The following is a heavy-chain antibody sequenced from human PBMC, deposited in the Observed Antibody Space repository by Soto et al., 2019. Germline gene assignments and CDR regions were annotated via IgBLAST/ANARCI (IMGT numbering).Heavy chain of an antibody. CDR1: GFTFSSYS. D-gene: IGHD2-2*01. V-gene: IGHV3-21*01. CDR3: ARAPRAYCSSTCCYFDF. J-gene: IGHJ4*02. CDR2: ISSSSSYI. Sequence: EVQLVESGGGLVKPGGSLRLSCAASGFTFSSYSMNWVRQAPGKGLEWVSSISSSSSYIYYADSVKGRFTVSRDNAKNSLYRQMNSLRADDTAVYYCARAPRAYCSSTCCYFDFWGQGTLVTVSS.